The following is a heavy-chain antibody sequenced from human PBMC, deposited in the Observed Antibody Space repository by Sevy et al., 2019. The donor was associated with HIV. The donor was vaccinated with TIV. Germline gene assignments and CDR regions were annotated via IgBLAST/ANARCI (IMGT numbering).Heavy chain of an antibody. CDR3: ATGRRSGSPFDS. D-gene: IGHD6-19*01. Sequence: SETLSLTCIVSGGSVTTTGYYWGWVRQPPGKGLEWIGNIYYGGNTFYKPSLKSRVSISVDTSNNRFSLKLNSVTAADTAVYYWATGRRSGSPFDSWGQGTLVTVSS. J-gene: IGHJ4*02. CDR2: IYYGGNT. V-gene: IGHV4-39*02. CDR1: GGSVTTTGYY.